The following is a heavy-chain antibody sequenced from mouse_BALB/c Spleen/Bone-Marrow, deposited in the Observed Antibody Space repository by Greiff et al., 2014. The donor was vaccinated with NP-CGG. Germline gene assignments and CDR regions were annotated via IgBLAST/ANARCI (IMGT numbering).Heavy chain of an antibody. Sequence: QVQLKQSGPELVRPGVSVKISCKGSGYTFTDYAMHWVKQSHAKSLEWIGVISTYSGNTNYNQKFKGKATMTVDKSSSTAYMELARLTSEDSAIYYCARRPYGSSYDFDDWGQGTTLTVSS. J-gene: IGHJ2*01. D-gene: IGHD1-1*01. CDR1: GYTFTDYA. CDR2: ISTYSGNT. V-gene: IGHV1-67*01. CDR3: ARRPYGSSYDFDD.